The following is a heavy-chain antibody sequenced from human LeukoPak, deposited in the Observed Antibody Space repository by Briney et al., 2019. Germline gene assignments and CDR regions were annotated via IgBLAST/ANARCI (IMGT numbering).Heavy chain of an antibody. Sequence: GGSLRLSCAASEFTFSSYAMSWVRQASGKGLEWVGRIRSKANSYATAYAASVKGRFTISRDDSKNMAYLQMNSLKTEDTAVYYCTRHGVATTGGYYYYYYMDVWGKGTTVTVSS. J-gene: IGHJ6*03. CDR1: EFTFSSYA. CDR3: TRHGVATTGGYYYYYYMDV. D-gene: IGHD5-12*01. CDR2: IRSKANSYAT. V-gene: IGHV3-73*01.